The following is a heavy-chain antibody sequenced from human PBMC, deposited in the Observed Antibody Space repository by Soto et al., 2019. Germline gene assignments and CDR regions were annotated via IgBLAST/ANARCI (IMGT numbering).Heavy chain of an antibody. CDR1: GFTFSRYT. D-gene: IGHD1-26*01. J-gene: IGHJ6*02. Sequence: EVQLLESGGGLVQPGGSLRLSCAASGFTFSRYTMSWVRQAPGKGLEWVSAISGSGGSTYYADSVKGRFTISRDNSKNTLYLRMNRLGAEDTAVYYGAKDEVGAVYDYCCGMAVGGQGTTVTVSS. CDR2: ISGSGGST. V-gene: IGHV3-23*01. CDR3: AKDEVGAVYDYCCGMAV.